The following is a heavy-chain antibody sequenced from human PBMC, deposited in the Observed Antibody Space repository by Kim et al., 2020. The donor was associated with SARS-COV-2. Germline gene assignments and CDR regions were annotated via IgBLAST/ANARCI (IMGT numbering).Heavy chain of an antibody. V-gene: IGHV4-4*07. CDR1: GGSISSYY. D-gene: IGHD3-22*01. Sequence: SETLSLTCTVSGGSISSYYWSWIRQPAGKGLEWIGRIYTSGSTNYNPSLKSRVTMSVDTSKNQFSLRLSSVTAADTAVYYCARDNYDNSGFYRSDYWGQGTLVTVSS. J-gene: IGHJ4*02. CDR3: ARDNYDNSGFYRSDY. CDR2: IYTSGST.